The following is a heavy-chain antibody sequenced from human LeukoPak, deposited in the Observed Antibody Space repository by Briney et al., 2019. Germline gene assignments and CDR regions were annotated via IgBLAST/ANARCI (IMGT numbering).Heavy chain of an antibody. V-gene: IGHV5-51*01. CDR1: GYIFPNYW. J-gene: IGHJ2*01. CDR3: ARVVVVTATHWYFDL. D-gene: IGHD2-21*02. Sequence: GESLRISCEASGYIFPNYWIDWVRQVRGKGLDWMGLIHPGDSDTRYSPSFQGQVTISVDKSITTAYLQWSSLQASDTAIYFCARVVVVTATHWYFDLWGRGSLVTVFS. CDR2: IHPGDSDT.